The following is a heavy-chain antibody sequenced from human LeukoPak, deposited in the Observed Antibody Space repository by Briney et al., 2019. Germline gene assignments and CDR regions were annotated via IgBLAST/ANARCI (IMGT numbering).Heavy chain of an antibody. CDR2: IRYDGSNK. V-gene: IGHV3-30*02. D-gene: IGHD4-23*01. J-gene: IGHJ4*02. CDR1: GFTFSSYG. CDR3: AKDQPGHGGNSGYYFDY. Sequence: GGSLRLSCAASGFTFSSYGMHWVRQAPGKGLEWVAFIRYDGSNKYYADSVKGRFTISRDNSKNTLYLQMNSLRAVDTAVYYCAKDQPGHGGNSGYYFDYWGQGTLVTVSS.